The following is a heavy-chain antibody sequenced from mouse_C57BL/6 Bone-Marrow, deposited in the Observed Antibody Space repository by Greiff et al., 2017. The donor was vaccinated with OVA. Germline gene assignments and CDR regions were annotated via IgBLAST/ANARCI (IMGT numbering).Heavy chain of an antibody. D-gene: IGHD2-13*01. CDR3: AEGDGDYGLDY. CDR1: GYTFTDYY. J-gene: IGHJ4*01. V-gene: IGHV1-19*01. CDR2: INPYNGGT. Sequence: VQLKQSGPVLVKPGASVKMSCKASGYTFTDYYMNWVKQSHGKSLEWIGVINPYNGGTSYNQKFKGKATLTVDKSSSTAYMELNSLTSEDSAVYYCAEGDGDYGLDYWGQGTSVTVSS.